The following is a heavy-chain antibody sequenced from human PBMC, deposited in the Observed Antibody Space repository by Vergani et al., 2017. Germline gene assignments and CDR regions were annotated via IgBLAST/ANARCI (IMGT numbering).Heavy chain of an antibody. J-gene: IGHJ4*02. Sequence: EMQLLESGGGLVKPGGSLRLSCAASGFTFSSYAMSWVRQAPGKGLEWVSAISGSGGSTYYADSVKGRFTISRDNSKNTLYLQMNSLRAEDTAVYYCAKDDSSGNKGGYYFDYWGQGTLVTVSS. CDR3: AKDDSSGNKGGYYFDY. D-gene: IGHD3-22*01. CDR1: GFTFSSYA. CDR2: ISGSGGST. V-gene: IGHV3-23*01.